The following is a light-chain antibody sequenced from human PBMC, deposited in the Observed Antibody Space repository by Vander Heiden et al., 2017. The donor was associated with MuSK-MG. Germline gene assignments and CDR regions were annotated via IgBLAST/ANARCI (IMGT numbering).Light chain of an antibody. J-gene: IGKJ1*01. V-gene: IGKV3-20*01. CDR1: QRVSSSY. CDR3: QQDGSSPRT. Sequence: EIVLTQSPGTLSLSPGERATLSCRASQRVSSSYLAWYQQKPGQAPRLLIYGASSRATGIPDRFSGSGSGTDFTLTISRLEPEDFAVYYCQQDGSSPRTFGQGTKVEIK. CDR2: GAS.